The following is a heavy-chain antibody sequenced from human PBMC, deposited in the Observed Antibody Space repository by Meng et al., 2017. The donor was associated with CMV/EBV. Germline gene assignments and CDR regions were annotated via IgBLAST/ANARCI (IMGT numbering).Heavy chain of an antibody. J-gene: IGHJ4*02. CDR3: AHSQRGYSGPVDFDY. Sequence: LKDSGSTQAQPPTTLRRPCLFLGFSCCTSGVGVVSIRQPPGTALEWLVLIYWDDDKRYSPSLKSRLTITKDTSKNQVVLTMTNRDPVDTATYYCAHSQRGYSGPVDFDYWGQGTLVTVSS. CDR1: GFSCCTSGVG. CDR2: IYWDDDK. V-gene: IGHV2-5*02. D-gene: IGHD5-12*01.